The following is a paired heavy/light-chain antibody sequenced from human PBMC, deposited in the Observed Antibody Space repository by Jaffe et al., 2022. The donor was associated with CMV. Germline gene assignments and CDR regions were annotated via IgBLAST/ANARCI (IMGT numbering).Heavy chain of an antibody. CDR3: ARGSIVAAGRGNDY. Sequence: QVQLQESGPGLVKPSETLSLTCTVSGGSISGYYWSWIRQPPTKGLEWIGYIYYSGSTSYNPSLKSRVTISLDMSRNNFSLKLSAVTAADTAVYYCARGSIVAAGRGNDYWGQGTLVTVSS. V-gene: IGHV4-59*01. D-gene: IGHD6-13*01. J-gene: IGHJ4*02. CDR1: GGSISGYY. CDR2: IYYSGST.
Light chain of an antibody. J-gene: IGKJ1*01. CDR3: QETYSNSWT. CDR1: QSITTY. CDR2: ATS. Sequence: DIQVTQSPSSLSASVGDRVTITCRASQSITTYLNWYQQKPGRAPKLLISATSSLQSGVPSRFSGSGSGTDFTLTISSLQPEDFATYYCQETYSNSWTFGQGTKMEIK. V-gene: IGKV1-39*01.